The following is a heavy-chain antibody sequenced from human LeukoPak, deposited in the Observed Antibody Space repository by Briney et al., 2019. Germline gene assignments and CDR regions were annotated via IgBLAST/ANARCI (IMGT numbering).Heavy chain of an antibody. Sequence: SETLSPTCTVSGGSISSGGYYWSWIRQHPGKGLEWIGYIYYSGSTYYNPSLKSRVTMSVDTSKNQFSLKLSSVTAADTAVYYCARFLDFWSGYSSFDYWGQGTLVTVSS. J-gene: IGHJ4*02. CDR1: GGSISSGGYY. D-gene: IGHD3-3*01. V-gene: IGHV4-31*03. CDR2: IYYSGST. CDR3: ARFLDFWSGYSSFDY.